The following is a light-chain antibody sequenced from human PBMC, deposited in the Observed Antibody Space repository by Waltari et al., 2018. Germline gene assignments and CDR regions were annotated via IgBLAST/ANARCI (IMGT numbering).Light chain of an antibody. CDR2: RNN. CDR1: PSNIGSNY. CDR3: AAWDDSLRGAV. V-gene: IGLV1-47*01. Sequence: QSVLTQPPSASGTPGQRVTLSCSGSPSNIGSNYVSWYQHLPGMAPTLLISRNNQRPSGVSDRFSASTSGTSASLAIRGLRSDDEAEYYCAAWDDSLRGAVFGPGTMVSVL. J-gene: IGLJ1*01.